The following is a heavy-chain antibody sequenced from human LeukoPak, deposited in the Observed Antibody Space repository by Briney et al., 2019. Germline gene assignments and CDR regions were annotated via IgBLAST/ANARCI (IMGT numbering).Heavy chain of an antibody. Sequence: GGSLRLSCAASGFTFSSYGMHWVRQAPGKGLEWVAFIRYDGSNKYYADSVKGRFTITRDNSKNTLYLQMNSLRAEDTAVYYCAKDSLWNYYDSSGSYDYWGQGNLVTVSS. D-gene: IGHD3-22*01. J-gene: IGHJ4*02. V-gene: IGHV3-30*02. CDR1: GFTFSSYG. CDR3: AKDSLWNYYDSSGSYDY. CDR2: IRYDGSNK.